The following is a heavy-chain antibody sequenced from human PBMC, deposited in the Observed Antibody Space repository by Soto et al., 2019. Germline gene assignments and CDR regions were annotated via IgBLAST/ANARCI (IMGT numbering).Heavy chain of an antibody. D-gene: IGHD5-18*01. V-gene: IGHV1-69*12. CDR1: GGTFSSYA. J-gene: IGHJ6*02. CDR2: IIPIFGTA. CDR3: ARDRWDTADDLYYYYGMDV. Sequence: QVQLVQSGAEAKKPGSSVKVSCKASGGTFSSYAISWVRQAPGQGLEWMGGIIPIFGTANYAQKFQGRVTITADESTSTAYMELSSLRSEDTAVYYCARDRWDTADDLYYYYGMDVWGQGTTVTVSS.